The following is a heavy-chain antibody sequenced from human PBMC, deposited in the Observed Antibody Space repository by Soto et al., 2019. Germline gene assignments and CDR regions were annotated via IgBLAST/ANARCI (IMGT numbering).Heavy chain of an antibody. Sequence: QVQLVQSGAEVKKPGAAVEVSCKASGYTFTSHYVHWVRQAPGQGIEWMGLINANSGTTSYAQKFQGRVTMTRDTSTSTVYMELSSLRFEDTAVYYCARDRNLETSAWARDYWGKGTLVTVSS. D-gene: IGHD6-19*01. CDR3: ARDRNLETSAWARDY. CDR1: GYTFTSHY. J-gene: IGHJ4*02. V-gene: IGHV1-46*03. CDR2: INANSGTT.